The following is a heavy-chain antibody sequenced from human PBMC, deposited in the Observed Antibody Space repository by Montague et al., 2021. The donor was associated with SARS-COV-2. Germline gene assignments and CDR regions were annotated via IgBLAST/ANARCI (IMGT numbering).Heavy chain of an antibody. D-gene: IGHD3-10*01. CDR2: ISSSSSYI. CDR3: ARAAVRGVIEHIYGMDV. J-gene: IGHJ6*02. V-gene: IGHV3-21*01. CDR1: GFTFNSYS. Sequence: SLRLSCAASGFTFNSYSMNWVRQAPGKGLEWVSSISSSSSYIYYADSVKGRFTISRDNAKNSLYLQMNSLRAEDTAVYYCARAAVRGVIEHIYGMDVWGQGTTVTVSS.